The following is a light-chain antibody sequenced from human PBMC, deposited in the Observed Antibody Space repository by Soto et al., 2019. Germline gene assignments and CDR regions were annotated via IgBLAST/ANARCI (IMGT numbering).Light chain of an antibody. CDR1: XSDVGGYNY. J-gene: IGLJ1*01. Sequence: QSALTQPASVSGSPGQSITISCTGTXSDVGGYNYVSWYQQHPGKAPKLMIYDVSNRPSGVSNRFSGSKSGNTASLTISGLQAEDEADYYCSSYTSSSTSYVFGTGTKVTVL. CDR3: SSYTSSSTSYV. V-gene: IGLV2-14*01. CDR2: DVS.